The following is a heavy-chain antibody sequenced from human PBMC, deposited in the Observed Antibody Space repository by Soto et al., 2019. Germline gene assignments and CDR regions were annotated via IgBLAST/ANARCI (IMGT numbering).Heavy chain of an antibody. J-gene: IGHJ4*02. D-gene: IGHD5-12*01. CDR2: IHYTGFS. V-gene: IGHV4-59*08. CDR3: ASQSGYIMYYFDY. Sequence: PSETLSLTCSFSGDSVTSHYFTWIRQSPEKGLEWIGYIHYTGFSHYNPSLKSRVTISVDKSKNQFSLKLSSVTAADTAVYYCASQSGYIMYYFDYWGQGTLVTVSS. CDR1: GDSVTSHY.